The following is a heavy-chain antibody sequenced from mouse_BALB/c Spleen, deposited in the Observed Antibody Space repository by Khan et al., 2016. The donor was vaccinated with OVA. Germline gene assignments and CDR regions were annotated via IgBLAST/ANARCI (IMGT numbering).Heavy chain of an antibody. J-gene: IGHJ4*01. Sequence: EVELVESGGGLVQPGGSLKLSCATSGFTFSDYYMYWFRQTPEKRLGGVAYISNGGGNTYYPDTVQGRFTISRDHAKNTLYLQMSRRKSWDTAMYYWARHGYGKGDAMDCWGQGTSVTGSS. V-gene: IGHV5-12*02. CDR3: ARHGYGKGDAMDC. CDR1: GFTFSDYY. CDR2: ISNGGGNT. D-gene: IGHD2-10*02.